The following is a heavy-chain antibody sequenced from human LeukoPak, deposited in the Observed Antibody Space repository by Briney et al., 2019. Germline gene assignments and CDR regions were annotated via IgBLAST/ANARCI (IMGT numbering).Heavy chain of an antibody. CDR3: AADRAGSYLRFVY. CDR1: GFTFTSSV. D-gene: IGHD3-10*01. CDR2: IVVGSGNT. V-gene: IGHV1-58*01. J-gene: IGHJ4*02. Sequence: GTSVKSSCKASGFTFTSSVVQWVRQARGQRLEWIGWIVVGSGNTNYAQKFQERVTITRDMSTSTAYMELSSLRFEDTAVYYCAADRAGSYLRFVYWGQGTPVTVSS.